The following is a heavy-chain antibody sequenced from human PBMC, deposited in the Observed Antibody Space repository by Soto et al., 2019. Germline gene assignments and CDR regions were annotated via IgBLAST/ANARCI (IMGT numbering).Heavy chain of an antibody. CDR1: GGSFSGYY. V-gene: IGHV4-34*01. D-gene: IGHD2-2*01. Sequence: SETLSLTCAVYGGSFSGYYWSWIRQPPGKGLEWIGEINHSGSTNYNPSLKSRVTISVDTSKNQFSLKRSSVTAADTAVYYCAVGAYCSSTSCSRELTPYYYYYYYMDVWGKGTTVTVSS. CDR2: INHSGST. CDR3: AVGAYCSSTSCSRELTPYYYYYYYMDV. J-gene: IGHJ6*03.